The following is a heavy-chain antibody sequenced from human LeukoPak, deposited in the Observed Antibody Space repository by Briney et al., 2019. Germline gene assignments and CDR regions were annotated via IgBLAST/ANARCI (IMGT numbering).Heavy chain of an antibody. V-gene: IGHV3-23*01. D-gene: IGHD2-2*01. CDR3: AKLISSTSCCNFDY. Sequence: GGSLRLSCAASGFTFSSYAMSWVRQAPAKGLEWVSAISGSGGSTYYADSVKGRFTISRDNSKNTLYLQMNSLRAEDTAVYYCAKLISSTSCCNFDYWGQGTLVTVSS. CDR2: ISGSGGST. CDR1: GFTFSSYA. J-gene: IGHJ4*02.